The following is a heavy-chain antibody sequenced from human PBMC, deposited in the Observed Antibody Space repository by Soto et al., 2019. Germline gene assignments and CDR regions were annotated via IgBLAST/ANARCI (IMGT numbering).Heavy chain of an antibody. J-gene: IGHJ6*02. CDR3: AREETAWPLAYGLDV. Sequence: GGSLRLSCEASGFSFSTYSMHWVRQARGKGLEWVSSIGRRSDIYYADSVKGRFTISRDNAKNSVSLQMNSLRDEDTAVYYCAREETAWPLAYGLDVWGQGTTVTVSS. CDR1: GFSFSTYS. D-gene: IGHD2-21*02. V-gene: IGHV3-21*01. CDR2: IGRRSDI.